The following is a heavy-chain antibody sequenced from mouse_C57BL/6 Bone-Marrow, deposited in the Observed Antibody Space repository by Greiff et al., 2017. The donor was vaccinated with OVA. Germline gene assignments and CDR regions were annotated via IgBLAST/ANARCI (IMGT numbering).Heavy chain of an antibody. D-gene: IGHD1-1*01. CDR3: ARQGFYYGSSSYWYFDV. J-gene: IGHJ1*03. CDR2: ISSGSSTI. V-gene: IGHV5-17*01. CDR1: GFTFSDYG. Sequence: DVMLVESGGGLVKPGGSLKLSCAASGFTFSDYGMHWVRQAPEKGLEWVAYISSGSSTIYYADTVKGRFTISRDNAKNNLFLQLTSLRSEDMAMYYCARQGFYYGSSSYWYFDVGGTGTTVTVSS.